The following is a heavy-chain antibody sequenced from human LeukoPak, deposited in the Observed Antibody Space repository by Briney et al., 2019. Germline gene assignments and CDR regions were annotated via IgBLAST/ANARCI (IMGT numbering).Heavy chain of an antibody. CDR1: GYTFSGYY. D-gene: IGHD2-2*01. CDR3: ARGGGYCSSTSCCLYHMDV. V-gene: IGHV1-2*06. Sequence: ASVKVSCKASGYTFSGYYMHWVRQAPGQGLEWMGRINPDSGGTNYAQKFQGRVTMTRDTSISTAYMELRRLRSDDTAVYYCARGGGYCSSTSCCLYHMDVWGKGTTVTVSS. J-gene: IGHJ6*03. CDR2: INPDSGGT.